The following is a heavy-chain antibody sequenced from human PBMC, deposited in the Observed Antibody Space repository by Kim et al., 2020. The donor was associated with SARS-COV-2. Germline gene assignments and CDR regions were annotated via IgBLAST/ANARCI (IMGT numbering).Heavy chain of an antibody. CDR3: ARLVYGGGGNHFDY. CDR1: GYSFTNQW. Sequence: GESLKISCKGSGYSFTNQWISWVRQMPGKGLEWMGRIDPSDSYSNYSPSFQGHVTISADKSISTAYLLWSSLKASDSAIYYCARLVYGGGGNHFDYWGQGTLVTVSS. J-gene: IGHJ4*02. CDR2: IDPSDSYS. V-gene: IGHV5-10-1*01. D-gene: IGHD3-10*01.